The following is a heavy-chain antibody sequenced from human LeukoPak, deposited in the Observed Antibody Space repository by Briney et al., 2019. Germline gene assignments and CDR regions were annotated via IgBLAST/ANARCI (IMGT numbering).Heavy chain of an antibody. CDR3: ARDSPYGSGSYHWFDP. CDR2: IWYDGSNK. Sequence: PGGSLRLSCAASGFTFSSYGMHWVRQAPGKGLEWVAVIWYDGSNKYYADSVKGRFTISRDNSKNTLYLQMNSLRAEDTAVYYCARDSPYGSGSYHWFDPWGQGTLVTVSS. V-gene: IGHV3-33*01. D-gene: IGHD3-10*01. J-gene: IGHJ5*02. CDR1: GFTFSSYG.